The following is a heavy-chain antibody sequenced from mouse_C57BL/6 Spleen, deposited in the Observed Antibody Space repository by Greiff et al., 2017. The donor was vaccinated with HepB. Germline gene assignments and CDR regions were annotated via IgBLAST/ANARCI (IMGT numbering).Heavy chain of an antibody. J-gene: IGHJ4*01. Sequence: VESGGGLVKPGGSLKLSCAASGFTFSDYGMHWVRQAPEKGLEWVAYISSGSSTIYYADTVKGRFTISRDNAKNTLFLQMTSLRSEDTAMYYCARETYYYGSSSYAMDYWGQGTSVTVSS. CDR3: ARETYYYGSSSYAMDY. CDR1: GFTFSDYG. V-gene: IGHV5-17*01. D-gene: IGHD1-1*01. CDR2: ISSGSSTI.